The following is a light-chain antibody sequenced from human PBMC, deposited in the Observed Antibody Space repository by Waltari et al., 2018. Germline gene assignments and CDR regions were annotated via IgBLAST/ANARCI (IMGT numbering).Light chain of an antibody. CDR2: CAS. CDR1: QSVLYSSNNKNY. CDR3: QQYYSTPIT. J-gene: IGKJ5*01. Sequence: DIVMTQSPDSLAASLGERATINCKSSQSVLYSSNNKNYLAWYQQKPGQPPKLLIYCASTRESGVPDRFSGSGSGTDFTLTISSLQAEDVAVYYCQQYYSTPITFGQGTRLEIK. V-gene: IGKV4-1*01.